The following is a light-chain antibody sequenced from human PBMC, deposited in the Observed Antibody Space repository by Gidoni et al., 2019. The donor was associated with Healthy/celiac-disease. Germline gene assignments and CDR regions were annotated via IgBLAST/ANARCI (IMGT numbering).Light chain of an antibody. V-gene: IGKV1-5*03. CDR3: QQNSSYST. Sequence: FQMNQSPSTLSASVGVRVTITCRASQSNSSWLGWYQQKPGKAPKVLIYEASTLESGGPSRFSGSGSGTEFTLTISSLQPDDFATYYCQQNSSYSTFGQXTKVEIK. J-gene: IGKJ1*01. CDR2: EAS. CDR1: QSNSSW.